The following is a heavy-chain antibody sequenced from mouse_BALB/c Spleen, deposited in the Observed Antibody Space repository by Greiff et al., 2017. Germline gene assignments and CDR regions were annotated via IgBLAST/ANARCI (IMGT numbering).Heavy chain of an antibody. J-gene: IGHJ2*01. CDR3: ARRPNWDYFDY. Sequence: LQQPGSELVRPGASVKLSCKASGYTFTSYWMHWVKQRPGQGLEWIGNIYPGSGSTNYDEKFKSKATLTVDTSSSTAYMQLSSLTSEDSAVYYCARRPNWDYFDYWGQGTTLTVSA. CDR1: GYTFTSYW. CDR2: IYPGSGST. V-gene: IGHV1S22*01. D-gene: IGHD4-1*01.